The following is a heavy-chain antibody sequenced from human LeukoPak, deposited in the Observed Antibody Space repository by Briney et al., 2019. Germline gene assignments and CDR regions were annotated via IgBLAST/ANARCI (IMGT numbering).Heavy chain of an antibody. CDR1: GYTFTSYG. CDR3: ARTIQLWYYFDY. J-gene: IGHJ4*02. CDR2: ISTYNGNT. D-gene: IGHD5-18*01. V-gene: IGHV1-18*01. Sequence: ASVKVSCKASGYTFTSYGISWVRQAPGQGLEWMGWISTYNGNTNYAQKLQGRVTMTTDTSTSTAYMELRSLRSDDTAVYYCARTIQLWYYFDYWGQGTLVTVSS.